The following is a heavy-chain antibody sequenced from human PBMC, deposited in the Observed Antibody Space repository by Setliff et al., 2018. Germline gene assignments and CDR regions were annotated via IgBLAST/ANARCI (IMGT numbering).Heavy chain of an antibody. CDR3: AKNRYESSSSWRKENDAFDI. V-gene: IGHV3-23*01. Sequence: PGGSLRLSCAASGFTFSSYAMSWVRQAPGKGLEWVSLITGSGGGTYYADSVKGRLTISRDNSKNTLYLQMNSLRAEDTAVYYCAKNRYESSSSWRKENDAFDIWGQGTMVTVSS. D-gene: IGHD6-13*01. CDR1: GFTFSSYA. J-gene: IGHJ3*02. CDR2: ITGSGGGT.